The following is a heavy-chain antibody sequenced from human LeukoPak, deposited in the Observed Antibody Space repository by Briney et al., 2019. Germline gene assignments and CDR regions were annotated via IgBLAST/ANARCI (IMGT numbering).Heavy chain of an antibody. Sequence: PGGSLRLSCAASGFIFSDYWMSWVRQAPGKGLEWVASIKHGGSEATYAASVKGRFTISRDDAKKSLYLQMDSLGAEDTAVYYCVRGGAHEFDYWGQGTLLTVSS. V-gene: IGHV3-7*01. D-gene: IGHD1-26*01. CDR3: VRGGAHEFDY. CDR1: GFIFSDYW. J-gene: IGHJ4*02. CDR2: IKHGGSEA.